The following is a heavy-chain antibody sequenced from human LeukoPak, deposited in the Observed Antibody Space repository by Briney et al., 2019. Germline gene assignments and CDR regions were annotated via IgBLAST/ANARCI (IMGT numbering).Heavy chain of an antibody. CDR3: ARGPLVVVVAATEYWFDP. V-gene: IGHV3-48*04. Sequence: GGSLRLSCAASGFTFSGYIMNWVRQAPGKGLEWVSFIGTSGNTIYYADSVKGRFTISRDNAKNSLYLQMNSLRAEDTAVYYCARGPLVVVVAATEYWFDPWGQGTLVTVSS. J-gene: IGHJ5*02. CDR2: IGTSGNTI. D-gene: IGHD2-15*01. CDR1: GFTFSGYI.